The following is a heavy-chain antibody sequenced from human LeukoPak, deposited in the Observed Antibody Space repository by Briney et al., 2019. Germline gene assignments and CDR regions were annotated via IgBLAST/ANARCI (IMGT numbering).Heavy chain of an antibody. J-gene: IGHJ4*02. Sequence: PGGSLRLSCAASGFSFTNYAMSWVRQAPARGPEWVSSLSGNGETFYADSVKGRCTISRDDSRSPVYLQLNDLRVEDTAIYYCARAIWVSNADAVWGGQGTQVTVSS. V-gene: IGHV3-23*01. D-gene: IGHD3-16*01. CDR2: LSGNGET. CDR3: ARAIWVSNADAVW. CDR1: GFSFTNYA.